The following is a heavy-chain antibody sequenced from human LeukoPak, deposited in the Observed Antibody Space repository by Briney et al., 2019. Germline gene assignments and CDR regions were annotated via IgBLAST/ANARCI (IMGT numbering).Heavy chain of an antibody. D-gene: IGHD3-3*01. J-gene: IGHJ3*02. CDR2: IYYSGST. Sequence: SLRLSCAASGFTFSTFGLHWIRQPPGKGLEWIGSIYYSGSTYYNPSLKSRVTISVDTSKNQFSLKLSSVTAADTAVYYCARVARKNAYYTPGGFDIWGQGTMVTVSS. CDR3: ARVARKNAYYTPGGFDI. V-gene: IGHV4-38-2*01. CDR1: GFTFSTFGL.